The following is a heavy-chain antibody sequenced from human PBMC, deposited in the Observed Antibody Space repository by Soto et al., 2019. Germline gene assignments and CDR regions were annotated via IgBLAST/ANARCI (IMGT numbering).Heavy chain of an antibody. Sequence: QVQLQESGPGLVKPSQTLSLTCTVSGGSISSGGYYWSWIRQHPGKGLEWIGYIYYSGSTYYNPSLMSRVTISVDTSKNQFSLKLSSVTAADTAVYYCARELGDYIWGSYRPTGAFDIWGQGTMVTVSS. CDR1: GGSISSGGYY. V-gene: IGHV4-31*03. CDR3: ARELGDYIWGSYRPTGAFDI. CDR2: IYYSGST. J-gene: IGHJ3*02. D-gene: IGHD3-16*02.